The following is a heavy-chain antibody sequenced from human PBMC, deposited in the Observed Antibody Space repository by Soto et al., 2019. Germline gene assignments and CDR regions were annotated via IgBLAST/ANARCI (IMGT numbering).Heavy chain of an antibody. CDR2: IYYSGST. J-gene: IGHJ6*02. V-gene: IGHV4-39*01. D-gene: IGHD2-2*01. Sequence: SETLSLTCTVSGGSISSSSYYWGWIRQPPGKGLEWIGSIYYSGSTYYNPSLKSRVTISVDTSKNQFSLKLSSVTAADTAVYYCARSIMCRSTTCGGPYYYYYYGMDVWGQGTTVTVSS. CDR1: GGSISSSSYY. CDR3: ARSIMCRSTTCGGPYYYYYYGMDV.